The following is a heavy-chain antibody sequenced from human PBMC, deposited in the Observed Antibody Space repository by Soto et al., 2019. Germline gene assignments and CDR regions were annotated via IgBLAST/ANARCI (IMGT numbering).Heavy chain of an antibody. Sequence: WTWIRQPPGKGLEWIGYIHHSGSTFYSPSLKSRVTISVDRSKNQFSLNLSSVTAADTAVYYCGTYHSSGYFDDYWGQGTLVTVSS. V-gene: IGHV4-30-2*01. D-gene: IGHD3-22*01. CDR2: IHHSGST. J-gene: IGHJ4*02. CDR3: GTYHSSGYFDDY.